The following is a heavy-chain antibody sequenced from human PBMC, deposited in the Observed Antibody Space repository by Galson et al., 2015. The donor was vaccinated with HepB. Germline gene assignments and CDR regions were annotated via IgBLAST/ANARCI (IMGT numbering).Heavy chain of an antibody. CDR2: IIPIFGTA. CDR3: ARDPHRHIVVVPAAIIDYYYYYGMDV. D-gene: IGHD2-2*02. CDR1: GGTFSSYA. V-gene: IGHV1-69*13. Sequence: SVKVSCKASGGTFSSYAISWVRQAPGQGLEWMGGIIPIFGTANYAQKFQGRVTITADESTSTAYMELSSLRSEDTAVYYCARDPHRHIVVVPAAIIDYYYYYGMDVWGQGTTVTVSS. J-gene: IGHJ6*02.